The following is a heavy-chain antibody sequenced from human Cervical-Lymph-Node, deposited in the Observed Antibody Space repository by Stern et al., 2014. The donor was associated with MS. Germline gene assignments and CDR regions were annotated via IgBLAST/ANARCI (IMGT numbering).Heavy chain of an antibody. V-gene: IGHV3-30-3*01. CDR1: GFTFSMYG. D-gene: IGHD3-3*02. J-gene: IGHJ4*02. Sequence: VQLVQSGGGVVQPGRSLRLSCAASGFTFSMYGMHWVRQAPGKGLEWLAVISYDGSIKYYADSVNGRFTISRDNSKKMLFLQMNSLRPEDTAVFYCARGGGISHLDFWGQGALVTVSS. CDR2: ISYDGSIK. CDR3: ARGGGISHLDF.